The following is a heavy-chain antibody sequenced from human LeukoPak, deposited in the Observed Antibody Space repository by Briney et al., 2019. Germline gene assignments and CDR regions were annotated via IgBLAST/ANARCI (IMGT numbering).Heavy chain of an antibody. Sequence: SETLSLTCAVYGGSFSGYYWSWIRQPPVKELEWIGEINHSGSTNYNPSLKSRVTISVDTSKNQFSLKLSSVTAADTAVYYCATSGWYLLPGVYWGQGTLVTVSS. D-gene: IGHD6-19*01. CDR2: INHSGST. CDR1: GGSFSGYY. V-gene: IGHV4-34*01. J-gene: IGHJ4*02. CDR3: ATSGWYLLPGVY.